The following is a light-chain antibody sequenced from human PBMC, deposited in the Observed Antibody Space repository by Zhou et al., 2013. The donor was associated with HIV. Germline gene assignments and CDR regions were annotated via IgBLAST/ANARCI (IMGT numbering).Light chain of an antibody. CDR3: QQANSFPWT. CDR2: AAY. J-gene: IGKJ1*01. CDR1: QGISSY. V-gene: IGKV1-9*01. Sequence: IQLTQSPSSLSAYVGDRVTITCRASQGISSYLAWYQQKPGKAPKLLIYAAYNLQSGVPSRFSGSGSGTDFTLTISSLQPEDFATYYCQQANSFPWTFGQGTKVEV.